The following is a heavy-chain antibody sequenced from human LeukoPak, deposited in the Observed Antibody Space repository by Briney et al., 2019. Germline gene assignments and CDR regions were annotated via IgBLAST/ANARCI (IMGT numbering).Heavy chain of an antibody. V-gene: IGHV4-34*01. J-gene: IGHJ4*02. D-gene: IGHD3-22*01. CDR3: ARGGVRTLGTMIKQRALIDY. CDR1: GGSFSGYY. Sequence: SETLSLTCAVYGGSFSGYYWSWTRQPPGKGLEWIGEINHSGSTNYNPSLKSRVTISVHTSKNQFSLKLSSVTAADTAVYYCARGGVRTLGTMIKQRALIDYWGQGTLVSVSS. CDR2: INHSGST.